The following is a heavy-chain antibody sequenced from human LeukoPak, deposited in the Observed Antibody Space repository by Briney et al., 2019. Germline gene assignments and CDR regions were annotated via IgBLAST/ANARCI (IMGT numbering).Heavy chain of an antibody. V-gene: IGHV1-69*13. CDR1: GYTFTSYD. J-gene: IGHJ4*02. CDR3: AREQTYYYDSSGYCY. Sequence: SVKVSCKASGYTFTSYDINWVRQATGQGLEWMGGTIPIFGTANYAQKFQGRVTITADESTSTAYMGLSSLRSEDTAVYYCAREQTYYYDSSGYCYWGQGTLVTVSS. D-gene: IGHD3-22*01. CDR2: TIPIFGTA.